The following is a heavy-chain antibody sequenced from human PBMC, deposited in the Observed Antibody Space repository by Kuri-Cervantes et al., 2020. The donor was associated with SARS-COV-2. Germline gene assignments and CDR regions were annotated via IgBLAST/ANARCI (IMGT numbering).Heavy chain of an antibody. CDR3: AGSSSYSSGWYSFDY. J-gene: IGHJ4*02. CDR2: IYYSGST. CDR1: GGSISSYY. D-gene: IGHD6-19*01. Sequence: GSLRLSCTVSGGSISSYYWSWIRQPPGKGLEWIGYIYYSGSTNYNPSLKSRVTISVDTSKNQFSLKLSSVTAADTAVYYCAGSSSYSSGWYSFDYWGQGTLVTVSS. V-gene: IGHV4-59*01.